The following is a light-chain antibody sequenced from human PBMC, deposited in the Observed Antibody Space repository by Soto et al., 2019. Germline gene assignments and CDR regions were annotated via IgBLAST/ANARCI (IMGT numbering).Light chain of an antibody. J-gene: IGLJ1*01. V-gene: IGLV2-14*01. CDR1: SSDVGGYNY. CDR2: EVS. CDR3: SSYTSNTTQYV. Sequence: QSALTQPASVSGSPGQSITISCTGTSSDVGGYNYVSWYQHHPGKAPKLVIFEVSYRPSGVSNRFSGSKSGNTASLTISGLQAEDEADYYCSSYTSNTTQYVFGTGTKVTV.